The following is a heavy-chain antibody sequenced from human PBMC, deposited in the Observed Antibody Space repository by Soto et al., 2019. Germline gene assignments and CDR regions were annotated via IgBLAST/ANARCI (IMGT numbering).Heavy chain of an antibody. CDR2: INRNGRNK. Sequence: QVQLVESGGGLVKPGGSLRLSCVASGFTFSDYYMSWIRQAPGRGLEWLSYINRNGRNKDYADSVRGRFTISRDNAKTSLFLEMNGLSGEDTAVYYCARRRRTDMDDIVLMHDFDFWGQGPLVTVSS. CDR1: GFTFSDYY. CDR3: ARRRRTDMDDIVLMHDFDF. V-gene: IGHV3-11*01. J-gene: IGHJ4*02. D-gene: IGHD2-8*01.